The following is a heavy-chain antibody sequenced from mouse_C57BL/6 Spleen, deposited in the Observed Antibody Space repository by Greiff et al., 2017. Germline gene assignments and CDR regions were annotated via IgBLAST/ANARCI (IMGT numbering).Heavy chain of an antibody. CDR2: ISYDGSN. V-gene: IGHV3-6*01. J-gene: IGHJ1*03. CDR1: GYSITSGYY. CDR3: ARDYYGSSQVPWYFDV. D-gene: IGHD1-1*01. Sequence: VQLKESGPGLVKPSQSLSLTCSVTGYSITSGYYWNWIRQFPGNKLEWMGYISYDGSNNYNPSLKNRISITRDTSKNQFFLKLNSVTTEDTATYYCARDYYGSSQVPWYFDVWGTGTTVTVSS.